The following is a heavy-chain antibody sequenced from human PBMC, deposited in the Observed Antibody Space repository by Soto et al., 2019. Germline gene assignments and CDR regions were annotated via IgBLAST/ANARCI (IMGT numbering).Heavy chain of an antibody. CDR3: ARVEVRGVIDGMDV. Sequence: PGGSLRLSCAASGFTFSSYSMNWVRQAPGKGLEWVSSISSSSSYIYYADSVKGRFTISRDNSKNTLYLQMNSLRAEDTAVYYCARVEVRGVIDGMDVWGQGTTVTVSS. D-gene: IGHD3-10*01. CDR2: ISSSSSYI. J-gene: IGHJ6*02. V-gene: IGHV3-21*01. CDR1: GFTFSSYS.